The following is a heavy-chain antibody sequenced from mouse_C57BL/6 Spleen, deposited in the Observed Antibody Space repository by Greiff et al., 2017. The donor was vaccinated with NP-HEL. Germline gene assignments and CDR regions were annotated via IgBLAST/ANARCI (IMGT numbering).Heavy chain of an antibody. Sequence: QVQLQQSGAELARPGASVKLSCKASGYTFTSYGISWVKQRTGQGLEWIGEIYPRSGNTYYNEKFKGKATLTADKSSSTAYMELRSLTSEDSAVYFGARCLYGSSQRYFDVWGTGTTVTVSS. J-gene: IGHJ1*03. CDR3: ARCLYGSSQRYFDV. V-gene: IGHV1-81*01. D-gene: IGHD1-1*01. CDR1: GYTFTSYG. CDR2: IYPRSGNT.